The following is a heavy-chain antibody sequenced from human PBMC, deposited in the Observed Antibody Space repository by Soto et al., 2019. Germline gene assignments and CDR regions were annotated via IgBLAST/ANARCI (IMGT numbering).Heavy chain of an antibody. CDR3: AKGVSTPPYYYYGMDV. V-gene: IGHV3-30*18. Sequence: GGSLRLSCAASGFAFGIHSMNWVRQAPGKGLEWVAVISYDGSNKYYADSVKGRFTISRDNSKNTLYLQMNSLRAEDTAVYYCAKGVSTPPYYYYGMDVWGQGTTVTV. CDR1: GFAFGIHS. CDR2: ISYDGSNK. D-gene: IGHD2-2*01. J-gene: IGHJ6*02.